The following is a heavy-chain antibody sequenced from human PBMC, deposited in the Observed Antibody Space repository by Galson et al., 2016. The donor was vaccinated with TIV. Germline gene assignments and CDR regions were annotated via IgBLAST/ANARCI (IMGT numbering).Heavy chain of an antibody. V-gene: IGHV3-23*01. Sequence: SLRLSCAASGFTFSTYAMTWVRQVPGKGLEWVSSIGDSGDSTYYADSVKGRFTISRDNSKNTLYLQMNSLRAEDTSIYYCAKGPLIVVELDSWGQGTLVTVSS. CDR3: AKGPLIVVELDS. D-gene: IGHD3-22*01. CDR1: GFTFSTYA. J-gene: IGHJ4*02. CDR2: IGDSGDST.